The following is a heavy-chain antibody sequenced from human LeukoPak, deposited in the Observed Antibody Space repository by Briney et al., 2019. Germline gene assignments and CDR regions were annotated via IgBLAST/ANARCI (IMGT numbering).Heavy chain of an antibody. CDR1: GFTFSSYS. V-gene: IGHV3-48*02. CDR2: ISSSSSTI. J-gene: IGHJ4*01. Sequence: GGSLRLSCAASGFTFSSYSMNWVRQAPGKGLEWVSYISSSSSTIYYADSVKGRFTISRDNAKNSLYLQMSSLRDEDTAVYYCARGGGYQLLIWGQGTLVTVSS. D-gene: IGHD2-21*01. CDR3: ARGGGYQLLI.